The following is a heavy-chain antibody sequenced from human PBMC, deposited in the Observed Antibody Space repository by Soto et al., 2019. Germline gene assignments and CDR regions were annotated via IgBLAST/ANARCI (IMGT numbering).Heavy chain of an antibody. D-gene: IGHD3-9*01. CDR2: IKQDGSEK. V-gene: IGHV3-7*01. CDR1: GFTFSSYW. Sequence: PGGALRLSCAASGFTFSSYWMSWVRQAPGKGLEWVANIKQDGSEKYYADSVKGRFTISRDNSENTLYLQMNSLRAEDTAVYYCAKDVRYFDWSPTDYWGQGTLVTVSS. J-gene: IGHJ4*02. CDR3: AKDVRYFDWSPTDY.